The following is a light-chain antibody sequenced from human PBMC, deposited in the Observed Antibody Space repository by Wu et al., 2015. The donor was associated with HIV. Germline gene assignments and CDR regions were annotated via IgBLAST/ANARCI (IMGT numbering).Light chain of an antibody. CDR2: KAS. V-gene: IGKV1-5*03. Sequence: DIQMTQSPSTLSASVGDRVTITCRASQSINKWLAWYQQKPGKAPNLLIYKASILESGVPSRFSGSGSGTEFTLTINSLQPDDFASYYCQKYNTAPWTFGQGTKVEMK. CDR1: QSINKW. J-gene: IGKJ1*01. CDR3: QKYNTAPWT.